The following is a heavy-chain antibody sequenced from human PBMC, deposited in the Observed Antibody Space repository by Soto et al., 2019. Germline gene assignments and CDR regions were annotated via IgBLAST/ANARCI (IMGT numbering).Heavy chain of an antibody. CDR3: ASGYYDSSGYSKYYFDY. D-gene: IGHD3-22*01. CDR2: IIPIFGTA. J-gene: IGHJ4*02. Sequence: QVQLVQSGAEVKKPGSSVKVSCKASGGTFSSYAISWVRQAPGQGLEWMGGIIPIFGTANYAQKFQGRVTITADECTSTAYMELSSLRSEDTAVYYCASGYYDSSGYSKYYFDYWGQGTLVTVSS. CDR1: GGTFSSYA. V-gene: IGHV1-69*01.